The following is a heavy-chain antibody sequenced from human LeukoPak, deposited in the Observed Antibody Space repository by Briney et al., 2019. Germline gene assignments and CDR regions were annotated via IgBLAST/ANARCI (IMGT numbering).Heavy chain of an antibody. J-gene: IGHJ4*02. Sequence: GASVKVSCKASGYTFTSYYMHWVRQAPGQGLEWMGIINPSGGSTSYAQKFQGRVTMTRDMSTSTVYMELSSLRSEDTAVYYCARVRRSGSYFHYFDYWGQGTLVTVSS. CDR1: GYTFTSYY. D-gene: IGHD1-26*01. CDR2: INPSGGST. CDR3: ARVRRSGSYFHYFDY. V-gene: IGHV1-46*01.